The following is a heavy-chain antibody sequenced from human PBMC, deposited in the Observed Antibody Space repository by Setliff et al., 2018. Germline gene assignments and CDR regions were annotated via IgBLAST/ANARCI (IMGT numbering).Heavy chain of an antibody. V-gene: IGHV3-15*01. J-gene: IGHJ4*02. CDR1: GFTFSDSW. CDR3: AKERTMAVSSIPDY. D-gene: IGHD2-21*02. CDR2: IRSKADGGTA. Sequence: PGGSLRLSCAASGFTFSDSWMSWVRQVPGKGLEWVAYIRSKADGGTADYTASVKGRFIISRDDSKNMLYLQMSSLRTEDTAVYYCAKERTMAVSSIPDYWGQGTLVTVS.